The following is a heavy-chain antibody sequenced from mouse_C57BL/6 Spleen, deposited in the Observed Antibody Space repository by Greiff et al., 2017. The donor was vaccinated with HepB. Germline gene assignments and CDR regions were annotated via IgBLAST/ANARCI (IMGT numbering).Heavy chain of an antibody. CDR3: ARRGVDGTDVGWFAY. Sequence: QVQLQQPGAELVRPGSSVKLSCKASGYTFTSYWMHWVKQRPIQGLEWIGNIDPSDSETHYNQKFKDKATLTVDKSSSTAYMQLSSLTSEDSAVYYCARRGVDGTDVGWFAYWGQGTLVTVSA. CDR1: GYTFTSYW. J-gene: IGHJ3*01. D-gene: IGHD2-3*01. CDR2: IDPSDSET. V-gene: IGHV1-52*01.